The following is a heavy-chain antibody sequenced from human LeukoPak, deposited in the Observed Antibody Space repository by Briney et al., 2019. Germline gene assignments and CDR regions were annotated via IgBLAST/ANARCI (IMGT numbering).Heavy chain of an antibody. J-gene: IGHJ4*02. CDR3: AREEGTAINFRFDF. CDR1: GMTFGSYR. CDR2: ISDTSSYI. D-gene: IGHD5-24*01. Sequence: GGSLRLSCASSGMTFGSYRMNWVRQAPGKGLEWVSSISDTSSYIYYADSVKGRFTISRDNAKNSLYLQMNSLRAEDTAIYYCAREEGTAINFRFDFWGQGALVTVSS. V-gene: IGHV3-21*04.